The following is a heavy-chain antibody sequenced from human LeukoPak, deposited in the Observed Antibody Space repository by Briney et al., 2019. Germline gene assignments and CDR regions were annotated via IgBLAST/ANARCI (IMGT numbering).Heavy chain of an antibody. Sequence: PSETLSLTCTVSGGSISSGGYHWSWIRQHPGKGLEWIGYIYYSGSTYYNPSLKSRVTISVDTSKNQFSLKLSSVTAADTAVYYCARVAVIGYDFDYWGQGTLVTVSS. J-gene: IGHJ4*02. CDR3: ARVAVIGYDFDY. D-gene: IGHD3-3*01. CDR2: IYYSGST. CDR1: GGSISSGGYH. V-gene: IGHV4-31*03.